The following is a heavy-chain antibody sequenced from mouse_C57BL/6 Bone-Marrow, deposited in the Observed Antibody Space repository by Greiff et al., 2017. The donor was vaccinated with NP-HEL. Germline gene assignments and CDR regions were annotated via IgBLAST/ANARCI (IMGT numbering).Heavy chain of an antibody. J-gene: IGHJ2*01. D-gene: IGHD1-1*01. V-gene: IGHV1-64*01. Sequence: QVQLQHPGAGLVKPGASLNLSCRASGNTFPGYWMHWVRQRPGQGLEWIGMIHPNSGSTNYNEKFKSKATLTVDKSSSTAYMQLSSLTSEDSAVYYCAREYYGSGWGQGTTLTVSS. CDR2: IHPNSGST. CDR1: GNTFPGYW. CDR3: AREYYGSG.